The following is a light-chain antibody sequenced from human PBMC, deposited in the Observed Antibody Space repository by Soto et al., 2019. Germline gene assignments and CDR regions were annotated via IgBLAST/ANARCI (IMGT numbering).Light chain of an antibody. CDR2: TSF. V-gene: IGKV1-39*01. CDR3: QQAFSAEWT. CDR1: QSIGTF. J-gene: IGKJ1*01. Sequence: HMTQSTSSLSASVGHRVSIICRASQSIGTFLNWYQQKQGEAPNLLIHTSFTLYSGVPSRFSGTGYGTDVNLTISSLQTEDFATYFCQQAFSAEWTFGQGTKVDIK.